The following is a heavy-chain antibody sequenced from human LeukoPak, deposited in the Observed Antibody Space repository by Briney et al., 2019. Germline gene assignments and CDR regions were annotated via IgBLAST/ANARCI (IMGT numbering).Heavy chain of an antibody. CDR3: ARFITMVRGVIITFYGMDV. D-gene: IGHD3-10*01. CDR1: GGTFSSYA. J-gene: IGHJ6*02. Sequence: SVKVSCKASGGTFSSYAISWVRQAPGQGLEWMGGIIPIFGTANYAQKFQGRVTITADESTSTAYMELSSLRSEDTAVYYCARFITMVRGVIITFYGMDVWGQGTTVTVSS. CDR2: IIPIFGTA. V-gene: IGHV1-69*01.